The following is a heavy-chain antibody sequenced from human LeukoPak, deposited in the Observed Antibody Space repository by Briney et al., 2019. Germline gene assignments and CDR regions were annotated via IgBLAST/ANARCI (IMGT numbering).Heavy chain of an antibody. Sequence: PSETLSLTCTVSGGSISSYYWSWIRQPPGKGLEWIGYIYYSGSTNYNPSLKSRVTISVDTSKNQFSLKLSSVTAADTAVYYCARARRGFNTGPLDYWGQGTLVTVSS. V-gene: IGHV4-59*01. J-gene: IGHJ4*02. CDR3: ARARRGFNTGPLDY. CDR2: IYYSGST. CDR1: GGSISSYY. D-gene: IGHD2-8*02.